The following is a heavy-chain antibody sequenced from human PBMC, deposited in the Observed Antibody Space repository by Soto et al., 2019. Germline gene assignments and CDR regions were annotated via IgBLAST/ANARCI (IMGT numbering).Heavy chain of an antibody. V-gene: IGHV3-30*03. Sequence: QVQLVESGGGVVQPGRSLRLSCAASGVTFSRYGMHWVRQGPGKGLEWVALISYDGSDKYYADSVKGRFTISRDNSKNTRYRQINSLSSEDTAVYYCATRTWPAVLGLDVWGQGTTVTVSS. CDR3: ATRTWPAVLGLDV. J-gene: IGHJ6*02. D-gene: IGHD6-6*01. CDR1: GVTFSRYG. CDR2: ISYDGSDK.